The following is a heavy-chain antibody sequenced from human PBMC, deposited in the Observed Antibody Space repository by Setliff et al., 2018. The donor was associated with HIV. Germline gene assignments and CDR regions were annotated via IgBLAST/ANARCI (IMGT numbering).Heavy chain of an antibody. Sequence: SETLSLTCTVSGGSISSSSYYWGWIRQPPGRGLEWIGSIYYSGRTYHNPSLKSRVTISVDTSKNHFSLKLSSVTAADTAVYYCARQSYDFWSGPLGFDYWGQGTLVTVSS. CDR2: IYYSGRT. D-gene: IGHD3-3*01. V-gene: IGHV4-39*01. J-gene: IGHJ4*02. CDR1: GGSISSSSYY. CDR3: ARQSYDFWSGPLGFDY.